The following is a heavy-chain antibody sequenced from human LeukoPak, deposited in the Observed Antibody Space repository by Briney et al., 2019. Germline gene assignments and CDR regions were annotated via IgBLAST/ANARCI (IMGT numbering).Heavy chain of an antibody. Sequence: SETLSLTCTVSGGSISSFYWNWIRQAAGKGLEWIGRMYSSGSTNYNSSLKSRLTMSVDTSKNLFSLKLSSVTAADTAVYYCARALGYCSGGSCYQPDYWGQGTLVTVSS. V-gene: IGHV4-4*07. D-gene: IGHD2-15*01. CDR2: MYSSGST. CDR1: GGSISSFY. CDR3: ARALGYCSGGSCYQPDY. J-gene: IGHJ4*02.